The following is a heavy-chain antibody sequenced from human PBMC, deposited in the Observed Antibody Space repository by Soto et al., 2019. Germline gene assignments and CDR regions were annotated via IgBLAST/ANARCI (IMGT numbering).Heavy chain of an antibody. CDR2: IYHSGST. J-gene: IGHJ3*02. CDR1: GYSISSGYY. Sequence: ETLSLTCAVSGYSISSGYYWGWIRQPPGKGLEWIGSIYHSGSTYYNPSLKSRVTISVDTSKNQFSLKLSSVTAADTAVYYCARDKSYDSSGYYYVAFDIWGQGTMVTVSS. D-gene: IGHD3-22*01. V-gene: IGHV4-38-2*02. CDR3: ARDKSYDSSGYYYVAFDI.